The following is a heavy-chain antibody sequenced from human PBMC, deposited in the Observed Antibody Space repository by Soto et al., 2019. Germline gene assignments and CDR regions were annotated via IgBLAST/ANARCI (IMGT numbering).Heavy chain of an antibody. CDR3: ARDRPDDFWSGSQSGY. Sequence: GSLRLSCAASGFTFSSYSMNWVRQAPGKGLEWVSYISSSSSTIYYADSVKGRFTISRDNAKNSLYLQMNSLRAEDTAVYYCARDRPDDFWSGSQSGYWGQGTLVTVSS. CDR2: ISSSSSTI. CDR1: GFTFSSYS. J-gene: IGHJ4*02. D-gene: IGHD3-3*01. V-gene: IGHV3-48*01.